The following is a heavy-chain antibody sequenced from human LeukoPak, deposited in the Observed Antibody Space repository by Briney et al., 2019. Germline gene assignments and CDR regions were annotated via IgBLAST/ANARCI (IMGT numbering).Heavy chain of an antibody. D-gene: IGHD5-24*01. Sequence: GGSLRLSCAASGFTFSSYEMNWVRQAPGKGLEWVSYISSSGSTIYYADSVKGRFTISRDNAKNSLYLQMNSLRAEDTAVYYCARDAFNVDMATFDYWGQGTLVTVSS. J-gene: IGHJ4*02. CDR2: ISSSGSTI. CDR1: GFTFSSYE. CDR3: ARDAFNVDMATFDY. V-gene: IGHV3-48*03.